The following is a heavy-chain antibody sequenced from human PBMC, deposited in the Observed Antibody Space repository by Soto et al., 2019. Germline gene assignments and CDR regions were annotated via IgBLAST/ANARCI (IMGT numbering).Heavy chain of an antibody. J-gene: IGHJ4*02. D-gene: IGHD6-19*01. CDR2: IIPICGTA. CDR3: ARVSSGWYYFDY. V-gene: IGHV1-69*06. Sequence: SVKVSCKASGGTFSSYDINWVRQAPGQGLEWMGGIIPICGTANYAQKFQGRVTLTADKSTSTAYMELSSLRSEDTAVYYCARVSSGWYYFDYWGQGTLVTVSS. CDR1: GGTFSSYD.